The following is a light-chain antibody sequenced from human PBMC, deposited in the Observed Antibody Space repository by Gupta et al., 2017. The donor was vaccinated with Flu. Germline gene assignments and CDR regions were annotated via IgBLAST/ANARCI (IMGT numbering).Light chain of an antibody. J-gene: IGLJ3*02. Sequence: QSALTQPRSVSGSPGQSVTISCTGTSSDVGGYNYVSWYQQHPGKAPHLLIYEVTKRPSGVPDRFSGSKSGNTASLTISGLQADDETDYYCCSYAGSNTFWVFGGGTKLTVL. V-gene: IGLV2-11*01. CDR2: EVT. CDR3: CSYAGSNTFWV. CDR1: SSDVGGYNY.